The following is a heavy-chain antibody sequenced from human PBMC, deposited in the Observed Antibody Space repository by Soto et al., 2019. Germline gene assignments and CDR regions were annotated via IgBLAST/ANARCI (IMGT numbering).Heavy chain of an antibody. Sequence: GGSLRLSCAASGVTFSNYWMHWVRQAPGEGLVWVSRIDSYGSTTNYADSVKGRFTVSRDNARNTLYLQMNSLRAEETAIYYCARGGLHAYYKDNWGQGILVTVSS. V-gene: IGHV3-74*01. D-gene: IGHD3-10*01. CDR1: GVTFSNYW. CDR3: ARGGLHAYYKDN. J-gene: IGHJ4*02. CDR2: IDSYGSTT.